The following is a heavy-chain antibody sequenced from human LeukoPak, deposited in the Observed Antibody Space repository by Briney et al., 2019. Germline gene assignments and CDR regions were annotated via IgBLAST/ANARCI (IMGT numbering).Heavy chain of an antibody. J-gene: IGHJ6*02. V-gene: IGHV1-69*13. CDR2: IIPIFGTA. CDR3: ARMGGIVVVPAAIDYYYYGMDV. Sequence: ASVKVSCKASGGTFSSYAISWVRQAPGQGLEWMGGIIPIFGTANYAQKFQGRVTITADESTSTAYMELSSLRSEDTAVYYCARMGGIVVVPAAIDYYYYGMDVWGQGTTVTVSS. D-gene: IGHD2-2*02. CDR1: GGTFSSYA.